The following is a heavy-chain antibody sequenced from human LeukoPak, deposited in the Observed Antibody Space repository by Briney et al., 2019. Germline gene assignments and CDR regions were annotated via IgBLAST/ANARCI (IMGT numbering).Heavy chain of an antibody. D-gene: IGHD2-2*02. Sequence: PSETLSLTCTVSGGSISSGGYYWSWIRQHPGKGLEWIGYIYYSGSTYYNPSLKSRVTISVDTSKNQFSLKLSSVTAADTAVYYCARGPIVVVPAAIGLRWFDPWGQGTLVTVSS. CDR1: GGSISSGGYY. V-gene: IGHV4-31*03. CDR3: ARGPIVVVPAAIGLRWFDP. CDR2: IYYSGST. J-gene: IGHJ5*02.